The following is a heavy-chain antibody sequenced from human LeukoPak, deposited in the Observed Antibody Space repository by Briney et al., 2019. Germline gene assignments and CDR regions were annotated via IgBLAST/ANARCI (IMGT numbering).Heavy chain of an antibody. Sequence: SETLTLTCTVSGGSTSSYYWSRIRQPPGKGLEWIGYIYYSGSTNYNPSLKSRVTISVDTSKNQFSLKLSSVTAADTAVYYCAREPPYYYYMDVWGKGTTVTVSS. V-gene: IGHV4-59*01. CDR2: IYYSGST. J-gene: IGHJ6*03. CDR3: AREPPYYYYMDV. CDR1: GGSTSSYY.